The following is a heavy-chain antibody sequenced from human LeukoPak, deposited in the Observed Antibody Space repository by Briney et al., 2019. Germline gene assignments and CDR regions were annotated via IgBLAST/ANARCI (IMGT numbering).Heavy chain of an antibody. J-gene: IGHJ4*02. D-gene: IGHD3-16*02. V-gene: IGHV4-34*01. CDR2: INHSGTT. CDR3: ARGWITFGGVITN. Sequence: SETLSLTCAVYGGSFSGYYWSWIRQPPGEGLEWIGEINHSGTTDYNPSLKSRVTISVDTSKNQFSLKLSSVTAADTAVYYCARGWITFGGVITNWGQGTLVTVSS. CDR1: GGSFSGYY.